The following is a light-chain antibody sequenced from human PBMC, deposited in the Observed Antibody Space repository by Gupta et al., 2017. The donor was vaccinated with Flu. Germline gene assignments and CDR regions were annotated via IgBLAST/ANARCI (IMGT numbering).Light chain of an antibody. J-gene: IGKJ2*03. CDR2: WAS. CDR1: QSVLYSSNNKNY. Sequence: DIVMTQSPDSLALSLGERAPINCKSSQSVLYSSNNKNYLAWYQQKPGQPPKLLIYWASTRESGVPDRFGGSGSGTDFTLTISSLQAEDVAVYYCQQYYSTPYSFGQGTKLEIK. CDR3: QQYYSTPYS. V-gene: IGKV4-1*01.